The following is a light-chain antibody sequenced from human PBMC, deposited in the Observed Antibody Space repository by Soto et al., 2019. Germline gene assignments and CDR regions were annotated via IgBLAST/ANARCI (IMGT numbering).Light chain of an antibody. CDR2: EGN. J-gene: IGLJ1*01. CDR3: CSSARSRTDV. Sequence: QSALTQPASVSGSPGQSITISCTGASSDVGGYRHVSWYQCHPGKVPKLMIYEGNKRPSGVSNRFSGSEPGNTASLTISGLQAEDEADYYCCSSARSRTDVFGTGTKVTVL. CDR1: SSDVGGYRH. V-gene: IGLV2-23*01.